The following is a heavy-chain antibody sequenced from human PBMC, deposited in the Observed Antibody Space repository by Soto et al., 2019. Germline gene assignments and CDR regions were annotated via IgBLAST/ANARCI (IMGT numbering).Heavy chain of an antibody. J-gene: IGHJ6*02. CDR2: IYYSGST. V-gene: IGHV4-31*03. CDR1: GGSIRSGCYY. CDR3: ARGGIAAAGISYYYYGMDV. D-gene: IGHD6-13*01. Sequence: SETLSLTCPVSGGSIRSGCYYWSWIRQHPGKGLEWIGYIYYSGSTYYNPSLKSRVTISVDTSKNQFSLKLSSVTAADTAVYYCARGGIAAAGISYYYYGMDVWGQGTTVTVS.